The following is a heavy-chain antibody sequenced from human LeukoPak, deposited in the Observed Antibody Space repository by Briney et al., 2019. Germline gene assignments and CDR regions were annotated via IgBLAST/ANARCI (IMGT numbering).Heavy chain of an antibody. CDR1: GGSISSGGYS. D-gene: IGHD3-10*01. V-gene: IGHV4-30-2*01. J-gene: IGHJ4*02. CDR2: IYHSGST. Sequence: SQTLSLTCAVSGGSISSGGYSWRWIRQPPGKGLEWIGYIYHSGSTYYNPSLKSRVTISVDRSKNQFSLKLSSVTAADTAVYYCARGSYYYGSGCYSQEDWGQGTLVTVSS. CDR3: ARGSYYYGSGCYSQED.